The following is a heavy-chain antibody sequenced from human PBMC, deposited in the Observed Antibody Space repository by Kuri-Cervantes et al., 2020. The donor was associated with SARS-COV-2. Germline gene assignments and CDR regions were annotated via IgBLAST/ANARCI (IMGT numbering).Heavy chain of an antibody. CDR3: ARGLIAASAGIYFDT. V-gene: IGHV4-38-2*02. J-gene: IGHJ4*02. Sequence: GSLRLSCTVSGYSISSGYYWGWIRQPPGKGLEWIGSIYHSGSTYYNPSLKSRVTISVDTSKNQFSLKLSSVTAADTAVYFCARGLIAASAGIYFDTWGQGSLVTVSS. D-gene: IGHD6-13*01. CDR1: GYSISSGYY. CDR2: IYHSGST.